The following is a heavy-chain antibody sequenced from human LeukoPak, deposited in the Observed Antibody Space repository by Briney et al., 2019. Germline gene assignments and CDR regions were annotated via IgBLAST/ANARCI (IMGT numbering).Heavy chain of an antibody. CDR3: ATASHGPTVG. V-gene: IGHV1-24*01. CDR1: GGTFSSYA. Sequence: ASVKVSCKASGGTFSSYAISWVRQAPGQGLEWMGGFDPEDGETIYAQKFQGRVTMTEDTSTDTAYMELSSLRSEDTAVYYCATASHGPTVGWGQGTLVTVSS. CDR2: FDPEDGET. J-gene: IGHJ4*02. D-gene: IGHD2-15*01.